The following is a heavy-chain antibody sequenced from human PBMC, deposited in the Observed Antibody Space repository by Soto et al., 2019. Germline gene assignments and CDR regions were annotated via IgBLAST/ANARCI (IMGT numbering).Heavy chain of an antibody. CDR1: GYSFTSYD. CDR2: VNPNSGDT. CDR3: ARGSFLDLSWLDP. J-gene: IGHJ5*02. D-gene: IGHD3-3*01. V-gene: IGHV1-8*01. Sequence: QVQLVQSGAEVKKPGASVKVSCKASGYSFTSYDVHWVRQATGQGLEWMGWVNPNSGDTAYAQKFQGRITMNIDTPVRTAYMELSSLTSEDTAVYYCARGSFLDLSWLDPWGQGTLVTVSS.